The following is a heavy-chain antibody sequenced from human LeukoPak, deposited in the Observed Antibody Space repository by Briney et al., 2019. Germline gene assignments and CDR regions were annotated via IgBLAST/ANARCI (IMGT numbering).Heavy chain of an antibody. V-gene: IGHV3-21*01. CDR3: ARLMYYYGSGSSRASDY. J-gene: IGHJ4*02. Sequence: GGSLRLSCAASGFTFSSYSMNWVRQAPGKGLEWVSSISSSSSYIYYADSVKGRFTISRDNAKNSLYLQMNSLRAEDTAVYYCARLMYYYGSGSSRASDYWGQGTLVTVSS. CDR1: GFTFSSYS. D-gene: IGHD3-10*01. CDR2: ISSSSSYI.